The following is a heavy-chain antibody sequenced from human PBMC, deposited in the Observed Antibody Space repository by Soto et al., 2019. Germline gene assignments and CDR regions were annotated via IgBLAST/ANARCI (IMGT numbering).Heavy chain of an antibody. CDR3: ARESTMVRGTMSHFDY. J-gene: IGHJ4*02. CDR1: GNRVSSNSAA. D-gene: IGHD3-10*01. V-gene: IGHV6-1*01. CDR2: TYYRSKWYN. Sequence: SPTLSLSSAISGNRVSSNSAAWNWIRQSPSRGLEWLGRTYYRSKWYNDYAVSVKSRITINPDTSKNQFSLQLNSVTPEDTAVYYCARESTMVRGTMSHFDYWGQGTLVTVS.